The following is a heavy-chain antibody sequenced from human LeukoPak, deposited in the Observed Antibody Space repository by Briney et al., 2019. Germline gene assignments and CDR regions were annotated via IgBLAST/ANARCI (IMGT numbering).Heavy chain of an antibody. CDR1: GFTFSSYA. Sequence: GGSLRLSCAASGFTFSSYAMSWVRQAPGKGLEWVSAISGSGGSTYYADSVKGRFTISRDNSKNTLYLQMNSLRAEDTAVYYCGGDYDILTGHLGGDYYGMDVWGQGTTVTVSS. D-gene: IGHD3-9*01. V-gene: IGHV3-23*01. J-gene: IGHJ6*02. CDR2: ISGSGGST. CDR3: GGDYDILTGHLGGDYYGMDV.